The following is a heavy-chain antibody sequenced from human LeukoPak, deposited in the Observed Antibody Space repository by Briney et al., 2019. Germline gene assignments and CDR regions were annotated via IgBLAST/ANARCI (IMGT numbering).Heavy chain of an antibody. Sequence: PGGSLRLSCAASGFTFSSYSMNWVRQAPGKGLEWVSSISSSSSYIYYADSVKGRFTISRDNAKNSLYLQMNSLRAEDTAVYYCARMNYGDLTFDYWGQGTLVTVSS. D-gene: IGHD4-17*01. J-gene: IGHJ4*02. CDR1: GFTFSSYS. V-gene: IGHV3-21*01. CDR3: ARMNYGDLTFDY. CDR2: ISSSSSYI.